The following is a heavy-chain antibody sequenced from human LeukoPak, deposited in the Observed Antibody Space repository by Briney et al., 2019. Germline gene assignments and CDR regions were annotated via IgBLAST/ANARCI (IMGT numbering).Heavy chain of an antibody. CDR1: GDSFSGYY. CDR2: THYSGTT. V-gene: IGHV4-59*01. J-gene: IGHJ4*02. Sequence: SETLSLTCAVYGDSFSGYYWSWVRQPPGKGLEWIGYTHYSGTTSYNPSLKSRVTMSIDTSKNLFSLSLSSVTAADTAVYYCARDLGSSADFWGQGALVTVSS. D-gene: IGHD1-26*01. CDR3: ARDLGSSADF.